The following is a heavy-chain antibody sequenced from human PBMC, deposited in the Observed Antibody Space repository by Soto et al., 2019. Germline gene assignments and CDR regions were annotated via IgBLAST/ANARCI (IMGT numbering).Heavy chain of an antibody. D-gene: IGHD3-22*01. CDR2: IYYSGST. Sequence: QVQLQESGPGLVKASQTLSLTCTVSGGSISSGGYYWSWIRQHPGKGLEWIGYIYYSGSTYYNPSLKSRVIISVDTCKNQFSLNLSSVTAADTAVYYCASLSAGYYYDSSGYFFDYWGQGTPVTVSS. V-gene: IGHV4-31*03. CDR1: GGSISSGGYY. J-gene: IGHJ4*02. CDR3: ASLSAGYYYDSSGYFFDY.